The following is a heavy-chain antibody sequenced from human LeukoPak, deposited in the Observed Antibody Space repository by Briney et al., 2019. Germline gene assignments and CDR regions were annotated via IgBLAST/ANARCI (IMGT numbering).Heavy chain of an antibody. CDR3: ARDDEYQLPMAGAYDI. J-gene: IGHJ3*02. V-gene: IGHV1-18*01. CDR1: GHTFTSYG. Sequence: ASVKVSCKASGHTFTSYGISWVRQAPGQGLEWMGWISAYNGNTNYAQKLQGRVTMTTDTSTSTAYMELRSLRSDDTAVYYCARDDEYQLPMAGAYDIWGQGTMVTVSS. D-gene: IGHD2-2*01. CDR2: ISAYNGNT.